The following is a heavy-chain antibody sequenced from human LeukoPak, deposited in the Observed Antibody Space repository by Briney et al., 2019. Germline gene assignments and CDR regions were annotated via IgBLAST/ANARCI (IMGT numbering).Heavy chain of an antibody. V-gene: IGHV4-31*03. D-gene: IGHD5-18*01. CDR2: MHPSGTT. Sequence: SETLSLTCTVSGGSISSDGHFWGWIREFPGRGLEWIGYMHPSGTTHYSPSLWGRVTISLGTSQTQFSLRLTSVTAADTAVYYCARHIGYERQWGQGTLVTVSS. J-gene: IGHJ1*01. CDR1: GGSISSDGHF. CDR3: ARHIGYERQ.